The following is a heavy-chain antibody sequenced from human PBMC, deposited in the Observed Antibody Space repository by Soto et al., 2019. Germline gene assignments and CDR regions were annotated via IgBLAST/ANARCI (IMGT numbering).Heavy chain of an antibody. CDR2: IRGSGGST. J-gene: IGHJ4*02. CDR3: ATASIAARPDFDY. V-gene: IGHV3-23*01. CDR1: GFRISTYD. Sequence: EVQLLESGGGLVQPGGSLRLSCAASGFRISTYDLSWVRQAPGKGLEWVSYIRGSGGSTYYADSVKGRFTISRDNSKNTLYLQVNNLRAEDTAIYYCATASIAARPDFDYWGQGTLVTVSS. D-gene: IGHD6-6*01.